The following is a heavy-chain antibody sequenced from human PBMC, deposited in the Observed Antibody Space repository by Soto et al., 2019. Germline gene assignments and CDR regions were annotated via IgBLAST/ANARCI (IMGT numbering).Heavy chain of an antibody. V-gene: IGHV1-18*01. Sequence: QVHLVQSGAEVKKPGASVKVSCKGSGYAFTTYGITWVRQAPGQGLEWMGWISAQNGNTNYAQKLQGRVTVTRDTSTSTAYMELRSLGSDDTAVYYCARGRYGEYWGQGALVTVSS. CDR1: GYAFTTYG. D-gene: IGHD3-10*01. CDR2: ISAQNGNT. J-gene: IGHJ4*02. CDR3: ARGRYGEY.